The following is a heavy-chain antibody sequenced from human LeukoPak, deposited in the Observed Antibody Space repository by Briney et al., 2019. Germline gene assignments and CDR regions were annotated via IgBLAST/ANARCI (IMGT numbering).Heavy chain of an antibody. D-gene: IGHD6-25*01. CDR1: GGTFSSYA. CDR3: ARAPVAARDYYYYYMDV. Sequence: SVKVSCKASGGTFSSYAISWVRQAPGQGLEWMGGIIPIFGTANYAQKFQGRVTITADESTSTAYMELSSLRSEDTAVYYCARAPVAARDYYYYYMDVWGKGTTVTVSS. V-gene: IGHV1-69*13. J-gene: IGHJ6*03. CDR2: IIPIFGTA.